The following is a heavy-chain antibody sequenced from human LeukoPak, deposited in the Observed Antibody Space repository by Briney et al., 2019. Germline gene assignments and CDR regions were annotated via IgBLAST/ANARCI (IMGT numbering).Heavy chain of an antibody. Sequence: ASVKVSCKASGYTFTSYDINWVRQATGQGLEWMGWMNPNSGNTGHAQKFQGRVTMTRNTSISTAYMELSSMRSEDTAVYYCARVSRYCSGGSCYGYYYYYGMDVWGQGTTVTVSS. D-gene: IGHD2-15*01. CDR3: ARVSRYCSGGSCYGYYYYYGMDV. J-gene: IGHJ6*02. CDR1: GYTFTSYD. V-gene: IGHV1-8*01. CDR2: MNPNSGNT.